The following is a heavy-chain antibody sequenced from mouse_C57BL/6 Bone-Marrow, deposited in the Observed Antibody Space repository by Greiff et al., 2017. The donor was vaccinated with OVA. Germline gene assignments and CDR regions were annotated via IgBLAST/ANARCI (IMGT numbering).Heavy chain of an antibody. CDR1: GFTFSSYG. Sequence: EVQGVESGGDLVKPGGSLKLSCAASGFTFSSYGMSWVRQTPDKRLEWVATISSGGSYTYYPDSVKGRFTISRDNAKNTLYLQMSSLKSEDTAMYYCARRYGSSFAYWGQGTLVTVSA. CDR2: ISSGGSYT. V-gene: IGHV5-6*01. J-gene: IGHJ3*01. D-gene: IGHD1-1*01. CDR3: ARRYGSSFAY.